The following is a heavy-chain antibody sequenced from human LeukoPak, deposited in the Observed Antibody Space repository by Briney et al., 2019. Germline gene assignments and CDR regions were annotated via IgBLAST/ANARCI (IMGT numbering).Heavy chain of an antibody. J-gene: IGHJ4*02. CDR2: INHSGST. CDR1: GGSFSGYY. V-gene: IGHV4-34*01. D-gene: IGHD6-13*01. CDR3: ARDKYSSSPLWFFDY. Sequence: SETLSLTCAVYGGSFSGYYWSWIRQPPGKGLEWIGEINHSGSTNYNPSLKSRVTMSVDTSKNQFSLKLSSVTAADTAVYYCARDKYSSSPLWFFDYWGQGTLVTVSS.